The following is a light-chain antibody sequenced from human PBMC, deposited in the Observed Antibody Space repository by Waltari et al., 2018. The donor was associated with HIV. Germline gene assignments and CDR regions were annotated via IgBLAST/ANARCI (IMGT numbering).Light chain of an antibody. V-gene: IGLV2-14*01. CDR1: SNDLGGYNF. Sequence: QSALTQPASVSGSPGQSITISCTGTSNDLGGYNFVSWYQHHPGKAPKLMISEVSKRPSVVSDRFSGSKSGNTASLTISELQAEDEADYYCSSYTSSNTLIFGSGTRLTVL. J-gene: IGLJ2*01. CDR3: SSYTSSNTLI. CDR2: EVS.